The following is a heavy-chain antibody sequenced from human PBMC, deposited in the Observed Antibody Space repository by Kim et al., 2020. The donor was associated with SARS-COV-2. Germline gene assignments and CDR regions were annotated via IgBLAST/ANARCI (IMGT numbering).Heavy chain of an antibody. Sequence: DSEKGRFTISRDNATNALYLQMNSLRDEDTAVYYCARDDDGSSWYKAFDIWGQGTMVTVSS. V-gene: IGHV3-48*02. J-gene: IGHJ3*02. CDR3: ARDDDGSSWYKAFDI. D-gene: IGHD6-13*01.